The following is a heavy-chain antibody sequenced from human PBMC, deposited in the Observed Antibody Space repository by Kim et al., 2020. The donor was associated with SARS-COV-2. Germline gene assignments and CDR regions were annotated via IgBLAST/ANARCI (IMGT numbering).Heavy chain of an antibody. D-gene: IGHD4-17*01. J-gene: IGHJ6*02. V-gene: IGHV3-21*01. Sequence: DSVKGRFTIARDNAKNSLYLQMNSLRAEDTAVYYCAREWDYGDYVSGMDVWGQGTTVTVSS. CDR3: AREWDYGDYVSGMDV.